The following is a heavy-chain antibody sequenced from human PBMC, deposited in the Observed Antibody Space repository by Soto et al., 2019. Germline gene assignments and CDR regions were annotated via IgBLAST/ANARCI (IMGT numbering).Heavy chain of an antibody. J-gene: IGHJ4*02. CDR3: ARGFQYHYDSSGYLDY. CDR1: GFTFSTYG. V-gene: IGHV3-33*01. Sequence: QVHLVESGGGVVQPGRSLRLSCAASGFTFSTYGMHWVRQAPGKGLEWVAVIWYDGSNKYYADSVKGRFTISRDNSKNTLYLQMNSLRAEDTAVYYCARGFQYHYDSSGYLDYGGLGTLVIFSS. D-gene: IGHD3-22*01. CDR2: IWYDGSNK.